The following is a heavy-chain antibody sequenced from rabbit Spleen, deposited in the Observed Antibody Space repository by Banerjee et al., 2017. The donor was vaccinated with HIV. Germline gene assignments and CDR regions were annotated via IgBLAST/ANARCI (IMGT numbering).Heavy chain of an antibody. CDR2: IDAGSSDFT. D-gene: IGHD8-1*01. J-gene: IGHJ6*01. CDR3: ARDSGSSFSSYGMDL. CDR1: GISFGFSDY. Sequence: QSLEESGGGLVQPEGSLTLTCTASGISFGFSDYMCWVRQAPGKGLEWIACIDAGSSDFTYHASWAKGRFTISKTSSTTVTLQMTSLTAADTATYFCARDSGSSFSSYGMDLWGQGTLVTVS. V-gene: IGHV1S40*01.